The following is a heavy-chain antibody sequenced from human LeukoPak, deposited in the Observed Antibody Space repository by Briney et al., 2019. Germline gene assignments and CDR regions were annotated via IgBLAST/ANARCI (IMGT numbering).Heavy chain of an antibody. CDR1: GGSFSGYY. Sequence: PSETLSLTCAVYGGSFSGYYWSWIRQPPGKGLEWIGEINHSGSTNYNPSLKSRVTISVDTSKNQFSLKLSSVTAADTAVYYCARDEGKYDFWSGYYARGDAFDIWGQGTMVTVSS. CDR2: INHSGST. CDR3: ARDEGKYDFWSGYYARGDAFDI. J-gene: IGHJ3*02. V-gene: IGHV4-34*01. D-gene: IGHD3-3*01.